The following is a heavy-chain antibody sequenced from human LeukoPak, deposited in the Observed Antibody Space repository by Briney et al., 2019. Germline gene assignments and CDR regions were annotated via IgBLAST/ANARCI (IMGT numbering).Heavy chain of an antibody. CDR2: IKQDGSEK. CDR3: GRVGLGMYYFDD. Sequence: GGSLRLSCAVSGFSFDTYWMTWVRQAPGKGLEWVANIKQDGSEKYYVDSVKGRFTISRDNAKNSLYLQMYSLRAEDTAVYYCGRVGLGMYYFDDWGQGTLVTVSS. V-gene: IGHV3-7*01. CDR1: GFSFDTYW. J-gene: IGHJ4*02. D-gene: IGHD3-10*01.